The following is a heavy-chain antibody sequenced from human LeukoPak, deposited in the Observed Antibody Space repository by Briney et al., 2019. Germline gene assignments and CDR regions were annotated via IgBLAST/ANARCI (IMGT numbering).Heavy chain of an antibody. CDR2: ISGSGGST. CDR1: GFTFSSYA. J-gene: IGHJ4*02. Sequence: GGSLRLSCAASGFTFSSYAMSWVRQAPGKGLEWVSAISGSGGSTYYADFVKGRFTISRDNSKNTLYLQMNSLRAEDTAVYYCAKPGYSSGWYVYFDYWGQGTLVTVSS. CDR3: AKPGYSSGWYVYFDY. D-gene: IGHD6-19*01. V-gene: IGHV3-23*01.